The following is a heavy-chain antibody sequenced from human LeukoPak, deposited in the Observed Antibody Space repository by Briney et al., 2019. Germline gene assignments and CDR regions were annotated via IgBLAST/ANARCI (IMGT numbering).Heavy chain of an antibody. D-gene: IGHD4-17*01. CDR2: IKQDGSEK. J-gene: IGHJ4*02. V-gene: IGHV3-7*01. CDR3: ARVSATVIPLFDY. CDR1: GFTFSSYA. Sequence: GGSLRLSCAASGFTFSSYAMHWVRQAPGKGLEWVANIKQDGSEKYYVDSVKGRFTISRDNAKNSLYLQMNSLRAEDTAVYYCARVSATVIPLFDYWGQGALVTVSS.